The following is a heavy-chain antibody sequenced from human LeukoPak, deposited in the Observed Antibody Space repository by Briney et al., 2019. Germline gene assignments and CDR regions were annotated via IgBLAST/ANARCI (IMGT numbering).Heavy chain of an antibody. J-gene: IGHJ5*02. CDR1: GGTFSSYA. CDR2: IIPILGIA. D-gene: IGHD2-15*01. CDR3: ARGRGGRQKNWFDP. Sequence: GSSVKVSCKASGGTFSSYAISWVRQAPGQGLEWMGRIIPILGIANYAQKFQGRVTITADKSTSTAYMELSSLRSEDTAVYYCARGRGGRQKNWFDPWGQGTLVTVSS. V-gene: IGHV1-69*04.